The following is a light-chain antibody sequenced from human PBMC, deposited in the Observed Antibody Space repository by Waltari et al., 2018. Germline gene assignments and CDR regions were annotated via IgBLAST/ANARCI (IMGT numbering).Light chain of an antibody. CDR2: GAS. CDR1: QSVSNNW. CDR3: HQYGSSPRT. J-gene: IGKJ1*01. Sequence: EIVLTSSPGTLSLSPGERVTLSCRASQSVSNNWLAWYQQQAGQAPRLLIYGASSRATGIPDRFSGSGSGTDFTLTISRLEPEDFAVYYCHQYGSSPRTFGQGTKVEVK. V-gene: IGKV3-20*01.